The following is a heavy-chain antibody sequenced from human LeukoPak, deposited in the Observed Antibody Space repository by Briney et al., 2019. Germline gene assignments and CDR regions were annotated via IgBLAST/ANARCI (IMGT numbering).Heavy chain of an antibody. CDR2: IYYSGST. CDR1: GGSISSGVYY. J-gene: IGHJ3*01. Sequence: SQTLSLTCTVSGGSISSGVYYWSWSRQHPGKGLEWIGYIYYSGSTYYNPSRKSRVTIAVDTSKNQVSLKLSSVTAADTAVYYCARHLLDAFDLWGQGTMVTVSS. V-gene: IGHV4-31*03. CDR3: ARHLLDAFDL.